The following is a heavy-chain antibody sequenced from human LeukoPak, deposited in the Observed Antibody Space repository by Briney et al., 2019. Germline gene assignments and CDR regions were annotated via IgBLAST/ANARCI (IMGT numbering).Heavy chain of an antibody. Sequence: SETLSLTCAVYGGSFSGYYWSWIRQPPGKGLEWIGEINHSGSTNYNPSLKSRVTISVDTSKNQFSLKLSSVTAADTAVYYCASRTPGYSGSWYGTVTTYYFDYWGQGTLVTVSS. CDR3: ASRTPGYSGSWYGTVTTYYFDY. CDR1: GGSFSGYY. CDR2: INHSGST. V-gene: IGHV4-34*01. J-gene: IGHJ4*02. D-gene: IGHD6-13*01.